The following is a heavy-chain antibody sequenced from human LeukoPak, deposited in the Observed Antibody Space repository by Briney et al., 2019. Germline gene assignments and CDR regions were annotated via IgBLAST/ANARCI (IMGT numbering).Heavy chain of an antibody. CDR2: IKPDGSDK. V-gene: IGHV3-7*01. CDR3: ARGLELSTSGLVFDY. D-gene: IGHD1-7*01. Sequence: GGSLRLSCAASGFTFSTYWMNWVRQAPGKGLEWVANIKPDGSDKYYVDSVKGRFTVSRDNAKNSLYLQMNSLRAEDTAVYYCARGLELSTSGLVFDYWGQGTLVTVSS. J-gene: IGHJ4*02. CDR1: GFTFSTYW.